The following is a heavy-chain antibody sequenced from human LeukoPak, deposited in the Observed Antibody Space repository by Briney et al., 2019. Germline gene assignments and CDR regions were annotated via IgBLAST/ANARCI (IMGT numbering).Heavy chain of an antibody. CDR1: GGSISSGGYS. V-gene: IGHV4-30-2*01. D-gene: IGHD2-21*02. J-gene: IGHJ4*02. Sequence: SQTLSLTCAVSGGSISSGGYSWSWIRQLPGKGLEWIGYIYHSGSTYYNPSLKSRVTISVDRSKNQFSLKLSSVTAADTAVYYCARAAISYFDYWGQGTLVTVSS. CDR2: IYHSGST. CDR3: ARAAISYFDY.